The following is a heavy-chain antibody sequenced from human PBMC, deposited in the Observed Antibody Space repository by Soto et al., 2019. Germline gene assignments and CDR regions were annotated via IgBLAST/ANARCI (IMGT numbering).Heavy chain of an antibody. CDR3: ARDIGKYLVDY. D-gene: IGHD1-1*01. CDR1: GFTFSSYG. CDR2: IWYDGNNQ. V-gene: IGHV3-33*01. Sequence: QVQLVESGGGVVQPGRSLRLSCAASGFTFSSYGMHWVRQAPGKGLEWVAVIWYDGNNQNYADSVKGRFTISRDNSKNTVYLQMNSLKAEDTAVYYCARDIGKYLVDYRGQGTLVTVSS. J-gene: IGHJ4*02.